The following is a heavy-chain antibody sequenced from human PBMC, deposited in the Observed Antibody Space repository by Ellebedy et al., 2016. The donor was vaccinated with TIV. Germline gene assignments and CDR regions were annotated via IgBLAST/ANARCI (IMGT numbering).Heavy chain of an antibody. D-gene: IGHD5-18*01. CDR2: IYYSGST. CDR3: ARHFRGRYSYGRYWYFDL. V-gene: IGHV4-59*01. J-gene: IGHJ2*01. CDR1: GGSISSYY. Sequence: SETLSLTXTVSGGSISSYYWSWIRQPPGKGLEWIGYIYYSGSTNYNPSLKSRVTISVDTSKNQFSLKLSSVTAADTAVYYCARHFRGRYSYGRYWYFDLWGRGTLVTVSS.